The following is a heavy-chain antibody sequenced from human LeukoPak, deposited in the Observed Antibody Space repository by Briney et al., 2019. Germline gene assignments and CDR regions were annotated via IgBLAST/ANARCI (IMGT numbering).Heavy chain of an antibody. Sequence: PSETLSLTCTVSGGSISSYYWSWIRQPPGKGLEWIGYIYYSGSTNYNPSLKSRVTISVDTSKNQFSLKLSSVTAADTAVYYRARVFDSSGGYDYWGQGTLVTVSS. CDR2: IYYSGST. V-gene: IGHV4-59*01. D-gene: IGHD3-22*01. CDR1: GGSISSYY. J-gene: IGHJ4*02. CDR3: ARVFDSSGGYDY.